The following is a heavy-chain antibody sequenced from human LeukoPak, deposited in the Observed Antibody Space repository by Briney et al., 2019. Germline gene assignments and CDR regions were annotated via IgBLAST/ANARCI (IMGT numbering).Heavy chain of an antibody. D-gene: IGHD3-22*01. J-gene: IGHJ4*02. CDR1: GFTFSSYG. CDR3: AKMDARGGYYDRSGYRYFDY. Sequence: GRSLRLSCAASGFTFSSYGMHWVRQAPGKGLEWVAVISYDGSNKYYADSVKGRFTISRDNSKNTLYLQMNSLRAEDTAVYYCAKMDARGGYYDRSGYRYFDYWGQGTLVTVSS. V-gene: IGHV3-30*18. CDR2: ISYDGSNK.